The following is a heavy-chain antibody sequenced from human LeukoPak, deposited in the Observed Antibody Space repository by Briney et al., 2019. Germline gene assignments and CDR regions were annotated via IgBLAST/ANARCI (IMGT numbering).Heavy chain of an antibody. CDR1: GFTFSSYA. CDR3: ARQYSSSDPTSYGMDV. J-gene: IGHJ6*02. Sequence: GGSLRLSCAASGFTFSSYAMSWVRQAPGKGLEWVSAISGSGGSTYYADSVKGRFTISRDNSKNTLYLQMNSLRAGDTAVYYCARQYSSSDPTSYGMDVWGQGTTVTVSS. D-gene: IGHD6-19*01. V-gene: IGHV3-23*01. CDR2: ISGSGGST.